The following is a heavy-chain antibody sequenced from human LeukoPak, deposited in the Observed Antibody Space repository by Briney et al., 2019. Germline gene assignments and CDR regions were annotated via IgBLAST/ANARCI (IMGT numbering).Heavy chain of an antibody. CDR3: ARGGHYCSSTSCYEWFDP. CDR1: GGSISSGGYY. Sequence: PSETLSLTCTVSGGSISSGGYYWSWLRQHPGKGLEWIGYIYYSGSTYYHPSLKSRVTISVDTSKNQFSLKLSSVTAADTAVYYCARGGHYCSSTSCYEWFDPWGQGTLVTVSS. J-gene: IGHJ5*02. CDR2: IYYSGST. V-gene: IGHV4-31*03. D-gene: IGHD2-2*01.